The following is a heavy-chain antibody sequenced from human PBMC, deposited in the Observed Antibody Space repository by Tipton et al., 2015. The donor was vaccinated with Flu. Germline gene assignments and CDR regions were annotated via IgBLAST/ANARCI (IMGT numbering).Heavy chain of an antibody. CDR3: ARDGHITMIVVDDAFDI. CDR1: GGTFSSYA. CDR2: IIPIFGTA. J-gene: IGHJ3*02. Sequence: QVQLVQSGAEVKKPGSSVKVSCKASGGTFSSYAISWVRQAPGQGLEWMGGIIPIFGTANYAQKFQGRVTITADESTSTAYMELSGLRSEDTAVYYCARDGHITMIVVDDAFDIWGQGTMVTVSS. V-gene: IGHV1-69*01. D-gene: IGHD3-22*01.